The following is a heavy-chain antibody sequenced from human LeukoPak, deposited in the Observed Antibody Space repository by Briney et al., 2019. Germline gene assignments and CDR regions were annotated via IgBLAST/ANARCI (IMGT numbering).Heavy chain of an antibody. CDR2: IFHTGTT. D-gene: IGHD1-1*01. J-gene: IGHJ4*02. CDR3: AREPIWNFDS. V-gene: IGHV4-38-2*02. CDR1: GLSIGSDFY. Sequence: KPSETLSLTCSVSGLSIGSDFYWGWIRQPPGKGLEWIGYIFHTGTTYYNPSLKSRVTIAVDTSKNPFPLNLSSVTAADHAVFFFAREPIWNFDSWDQGTLVNVSS.